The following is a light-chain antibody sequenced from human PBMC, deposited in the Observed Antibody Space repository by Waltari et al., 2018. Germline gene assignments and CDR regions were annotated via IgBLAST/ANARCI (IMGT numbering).Light chain of an antibody. CDR1: NIGSKS. V-gene: IGLV3-21*02. J-gene: IGLJ3*02. CDR2: DDS. CDR3: QLWDSSSDHWV. Sequence: SYVLTQPPSVSVAPGQTARITCGGNNIGSKSVHWYQQKPGQAPGLVVYDDSDRPSGVPERLSGANFGNTATLTLSGVEAGDEADYYCQLWDSSSDHWVFGGGTKLTVL.